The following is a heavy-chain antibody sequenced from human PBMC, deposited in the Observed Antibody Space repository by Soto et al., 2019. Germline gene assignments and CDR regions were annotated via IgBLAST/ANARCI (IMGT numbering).Heavy chain of an antibody. V-gene: IGHV3-48*02. D-gene: IGHD1-26*01. Sequence: EVQLVESGGGLVQPGGSLRLSCVASGFTFSDYSMNWFRQAPGKGLEWVSRIRSSGATIYYADSVKGRFTISRDNARNSLFLQMNSLRDEDTAIYYCARDLYSGSYSEAYWGQGTLVTVSS. CDR2: IRSSGATI. J-gene: IGHJ4*02. CDR3: ARDLYSGSYSEAY. CDR1: GFTFSDYS.